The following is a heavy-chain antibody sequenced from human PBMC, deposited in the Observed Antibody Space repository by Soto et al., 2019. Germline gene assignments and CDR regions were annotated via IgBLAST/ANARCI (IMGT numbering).Heavy chain of an antibody. CDR2: IASDGSAK. V-gene: IGHV3-30*18. D-gene: IGHD2-2*01. J-gene: IGHJ4*02. CDR3: AKEPVVAAVNFDY. CDR1: GFSFSDYG. Sequence: GGSLRLSCAASGFSFSDYGMHWVRQAPGKGLEWVAVIASDGSAKYYADSVKGRFTISRDNSKNTLFLRMNSLRVEDTGVYYCAKEPVVAAVNFDYWGQGTLVTVSS.